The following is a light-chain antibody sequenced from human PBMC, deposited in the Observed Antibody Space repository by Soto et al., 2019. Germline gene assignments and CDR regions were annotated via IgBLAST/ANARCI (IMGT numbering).Light chain of an antibody. V-gene: IGKV3-15*01. Sequence: MPQYPDTLSVSPGERATLSCRASQSVRSNLAWYQQNPGQPPRLLIYDASSRATGIPSRFSGSGSGTEFTLTISILKSEDFAVYYCQQDDNLLRTFSHVSKVDIK. J-gene: IGKJ1*01. CDR1: QSVRSN. CDR3: QQDDNLLRT. CDR2: DAS.